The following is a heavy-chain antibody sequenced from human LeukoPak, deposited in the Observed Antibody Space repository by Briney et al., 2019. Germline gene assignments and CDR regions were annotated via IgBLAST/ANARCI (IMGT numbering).Heavy chain of an antibody. CDR3: GRVGYHGSGYYD. CDR2: ISNDGTNI. V-gene: IGHV3-21*01. D-gene: IGHD3-22*01. Sequence: GGSLRLSCAASGFTFSSYSMNWVRQAPGKGLEWVSSISNDGTNIFYADSLKGRFTISRDNAKKSLFLQMNSLRVEDTAVYYCGRVGYHGSGYYDWGQGTLVTVSS. J-gene: IGHJ4*02. CDR1: GFTFSSYS.